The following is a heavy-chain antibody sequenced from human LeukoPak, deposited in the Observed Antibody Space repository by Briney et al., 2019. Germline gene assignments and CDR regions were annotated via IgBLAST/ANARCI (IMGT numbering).Heavy chain of an antibody. D-gene: IGHD4-23*01. J-gene: IGHJ3*02. CDR2: IYYSGST. V-gene: IGHV4-59*08. CDR1: GGSISSYY. Sequence: SETLSLTCTVSGGSISSYYWSWIRQPPGKGLEWIGYIYYSGSTNYNPYLKSRVTISVDTSKNQFSLKLSSVTAADTAVYYCARLLGGNSRDAFDIWGQGTMVTVSS. CDR3: ARLLGGNSRDAFDI.